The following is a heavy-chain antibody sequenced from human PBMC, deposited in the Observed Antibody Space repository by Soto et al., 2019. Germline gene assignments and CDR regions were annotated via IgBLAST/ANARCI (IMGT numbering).Heavy chain of an antibody. J-gene: IGHJ4*02. V-gene: IGHV3-23*01. CDR1: GFTFSSYA. CDR2: INGNAVSS. Sequence: GGSLRLSCAASGFTFSSYAISWVRPAPGKGLEWVSTINGNAVSSYYADSVKGRFTISRDNSKNTLHLQMNSLRAEDTALYYCAKGNSSGWPYYFDYWGRGTLVTVSS. CDR3: AKGNSSGWPYYFDY. D-gene: IGHD6-19*01.